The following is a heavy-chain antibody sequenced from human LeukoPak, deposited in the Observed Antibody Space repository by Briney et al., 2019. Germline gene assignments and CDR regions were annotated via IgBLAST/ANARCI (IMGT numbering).Heavy chain of an antibody. Sequence: ASVKVSCKASGYTFTDHYVHWVRQAPGQGLEWMGWINPDSGDTSYAQKFQGRVTMTRDTSISTAYMELNRLRSDDTAVYYCASDSAAMTGIGYDYRGQGTLVTVSS. CDR3: ASDSAAMTGIGYDY. V-gene: IGHV1-2*02. CDR2: INPDSGDT. J-gene: IGHJ4*02. D-gene: IGHD6-19*01. CDR1: GYTFTDHY.